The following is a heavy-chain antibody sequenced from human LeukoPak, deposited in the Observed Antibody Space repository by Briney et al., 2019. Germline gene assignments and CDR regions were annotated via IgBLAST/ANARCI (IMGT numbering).Heavy chain of an antibody. CDR3: TRAVAGHPD. J-gene: IGHJ4*02. CDR2: INHSGYT. D-gene: IGHD6-19*01. V-gene: IGHV4-34*01. CDR1: GVPFSNYY. Sequence: SETLSLTCAVSGVPFSNYYWSWVRQSPRQGLEWIGEINHSGYTNYNPSLKSRVTMSIDTSKNQFSLMVTSVTAPDTGVYYCTRAVAGHPDWGQGTLVTVSS.